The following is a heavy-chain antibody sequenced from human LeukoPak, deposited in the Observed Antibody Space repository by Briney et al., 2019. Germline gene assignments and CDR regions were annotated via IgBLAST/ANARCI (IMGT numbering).Heavy chain of an antibody. CDR3: ARGGTMIGTPTDNWFDP. J-gene: IGHJ5*02. V-gene: IGHV1-69*04. Sequence: SVKVSCKASGGTFSSCAISWVRQAPEQGLEWMGRIIPIFGIANYAQKFQGRVTITADKSTSTAYMELSSLRSEDTAVYYSARGGTMIGTPTDNWFDPWGQGTLVTVSS. CDR2: IIPIFGIA. CDR1: GGTFSSCA. D-gene: IGHD3-22*01.